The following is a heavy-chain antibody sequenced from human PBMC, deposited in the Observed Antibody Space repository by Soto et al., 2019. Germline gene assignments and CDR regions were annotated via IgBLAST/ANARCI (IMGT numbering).Heavy chain of an antibody. CDR3: ARDRRWNYDILTGYYNYYYGMDV. D-gene: IGHD3-9*01. CDR2: TYYRSKWYN. V-gene: IGHV6-1*01. J-gene: IGHJ6*02. CDR1: GDSVSSNSAA. Sequence: SQTLSLTCAISGDSVSSNSAAWNWIRQSPSRGLEWLGRTYYRSKWYNDYAVSVKSRITINPDTSKSQFSLQLNSVTPEDTAVYYCARDRRWNYDILTGYYNYYYGMDVWGQGTTVTVSS.